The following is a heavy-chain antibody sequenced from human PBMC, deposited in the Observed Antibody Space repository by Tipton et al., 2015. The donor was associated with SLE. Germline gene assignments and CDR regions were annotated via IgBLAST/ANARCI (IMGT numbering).Heavy chain of an antibody. CDR3: ARGPLSGSRSFDI. CDR2: IYDSGTT. D-gene: IGHD1-26*01. J-gene: IGHJ3*02. V-gene: IGHV4-34*01. CDR1: GGSFSDYY. Sequence: TLSLTCSVYGGSFSDYYWGWIRQPPGKGLEWIGSIYDSGTTYYNPSLKSRVTISVDRSKNQFSLKLSSVTAADTAVYYCARGPLSGSRSFDIWGQGTMVTVSS.